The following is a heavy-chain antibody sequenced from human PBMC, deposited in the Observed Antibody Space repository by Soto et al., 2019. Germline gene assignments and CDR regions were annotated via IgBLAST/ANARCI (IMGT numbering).Heavy chain of an antibody. CDR2: IIPIFGTA. V-gene: IGHV1-69*06. CDR3: ARASYAGHWFDP. Sequence: SVKVSCKASGGTFSSYAISWVRQAPGQGLEWMGGIIPIFGTANYAQKFQGRVTITADKSTSTAYMELSSLRSEDTAVYYCARASYAGHWFDPWGQGTLVSVSS. CDR1: GGTFSSYA. D-gene: IGHD2-2*01. J-gene: IGHJ5*02.